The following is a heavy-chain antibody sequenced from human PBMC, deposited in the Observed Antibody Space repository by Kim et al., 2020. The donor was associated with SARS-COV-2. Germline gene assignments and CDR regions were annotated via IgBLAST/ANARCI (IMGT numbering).Heavy chain of an antibody. J-gene: IGHJ4*02. Sequence: GGSLRLSCAASGFTFSSYGMHWVRQAPGKGLEWVAVISYDGSNKYYADSVKGRFTISRDNSKNTLYLQMNSLRAEDTAVYYCARLLYYFDYWGQGTLVTVSS. CDR1: GFTFSSYG. V-gene: IGHV3-33*05. CDR2: ISYDGSNK. CDR3: ARLLYYFDY.